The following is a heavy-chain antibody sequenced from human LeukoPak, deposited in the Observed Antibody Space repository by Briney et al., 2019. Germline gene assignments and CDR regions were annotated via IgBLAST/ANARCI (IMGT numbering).Heavy chain of an antibody. J-gene: IGHJ4*02. CDR2: IHASGTT. CDR3: ARDYHDSGAAAL. V-gene: IGHV4-4*07. CDR1: GASINTYF. Sequence: ETLSLTCTVSGASINTYFWSWFRQPAGKGLEWIGRIHASGTTNYNPSLKSRVSMSIDVSKNQFALRLNSVTAADTAVFYCARDYHDSGAAALWGQGTLVTVSS. D-gene: IGHD3-22*01.